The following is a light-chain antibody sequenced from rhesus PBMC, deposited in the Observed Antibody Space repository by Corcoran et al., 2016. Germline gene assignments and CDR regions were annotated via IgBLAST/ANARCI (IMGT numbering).Light chain of an antibody. J-gene: IGKJ4*01. Sequence: DIVMTQTPLSLPVTPVEPASISCRSSQSLLDIEDGNTYLDWYLQKPGQSPHPLIFGVSNRASGVPDRFSGSGSDTDFTLKISRVEAEDIGIYYCMQYTRNPLAFGGGTKVELK. CDR2: GVS. V-gene: IGKV2-86*01. CDR3: MQYTRNPLA. CDR1: QSLLDIEDGNTY.